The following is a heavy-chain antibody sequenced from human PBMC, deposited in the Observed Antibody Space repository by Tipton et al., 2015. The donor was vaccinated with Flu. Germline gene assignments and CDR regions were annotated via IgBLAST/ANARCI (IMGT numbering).Heavy chain of an antibody. J-gene: IGHJ3*02. V-gene: IGHV3-7*03. Sequence: SLRLSCAASGFTFSNYWMSWVRQGPGKGLEWVANIKQDGSEKYYVGSVKGRFTISRDNAKSSLYLQMNSLRVEDTAVYYCARVPEWLGYGFDIWGQGSLVTVSS. CDR2: IKQDGSEK. CDR1: GFTFSNYW. D-gene: IGHD2-2*03. CDR3: ARVPEWLGYGFDI.